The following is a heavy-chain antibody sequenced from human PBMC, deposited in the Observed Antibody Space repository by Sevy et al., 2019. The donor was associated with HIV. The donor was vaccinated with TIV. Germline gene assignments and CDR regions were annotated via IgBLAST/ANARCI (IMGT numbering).Heavy chain of an antibody. CDR2: ISGSGGST. V-gene: IGHV3-23*01. Sequence: GGSLRLSCAASGFTFSSYAMSWVRQAPGKGLEWVSAISGSGGSTYYADSVKGRFTISRDNSKNTLYLQMNSLGAEDTAVYYGAKCGYCSAGSCYPGAFDIWGQGTMVTVSS. CDR3: AKCGYCSAGSCYPGAFDI. D-gene: IGHD2-15*01. CDR1: GFTFSSYA. J-gene: IGHJ3*02.